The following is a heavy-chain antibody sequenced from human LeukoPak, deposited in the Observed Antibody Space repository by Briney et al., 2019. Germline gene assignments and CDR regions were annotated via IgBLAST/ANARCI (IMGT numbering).Heavy chain of an antibody. CDR1: GFTFSSYS. V-gene: IGHV3-21*01. D-gene: IGHD3-22*01. Sequence: PGGSLRLSCAASGFTFSSYSMNWVRQAPGKGLEWVSSISSSSRNIYYADSVKGRFTISGDNAKNSLYLQMNSLRAEDTAVYYCARGPTMKMDVWGKGTTVTVSS. J-gene: IGHJ6*04. CDR3: ARGPTMKMDV. CDR2: ISSSSRNI.